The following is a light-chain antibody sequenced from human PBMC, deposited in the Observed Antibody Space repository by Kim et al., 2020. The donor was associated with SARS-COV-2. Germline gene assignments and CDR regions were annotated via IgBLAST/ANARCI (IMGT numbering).Light chain of an antibody. CDR2: HDS. V-gene: IGLV3-1*01. J-gene: IGLJ3*02. Sequence: SYELTQPPSVSVSPGQTATITCSGDKMGKKNACWYQQKPGQSPVLVINHDSRRPSGIPERFSGSNSGNTATLTISGTQAMDEADYYCQAWDNSAGVFGGGTQLTVL. CDR1: KMGKKN. CDR3: QAWDNSAGV.